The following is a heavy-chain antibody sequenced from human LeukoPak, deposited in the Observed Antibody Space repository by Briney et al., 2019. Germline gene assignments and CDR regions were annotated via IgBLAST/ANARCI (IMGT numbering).Heavy chain of an antibody. CDR1: GFTFSSYA. V-gene: IGHV3-33*01. CDR2: IWYDGNKK. D-gene: IGHD6-13*01. Sequence: QPGGSLRLSCAASGFTFSSYAMHWVRQAPGKGLEWVALIWYDGNKKYFEDSVKGRFTISRDNSKNTLYLQMNSLRDEDTAVYYCARDRQQMDREGYFDLWGRGTLVTVSS. CDR3: ARDRQQMDREGYFDL. J-gene: IGHJ2*01.